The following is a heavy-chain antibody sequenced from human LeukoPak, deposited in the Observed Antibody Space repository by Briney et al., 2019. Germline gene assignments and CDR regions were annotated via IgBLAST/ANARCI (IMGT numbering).Heavy chain of an antibody. CDR3: ARHYYDFWSGYHFDY. CDR2: IYYSGST. CDR1: CGSISSSSYY. V-gene: IGHV4-39*01. Sequence: SETLSLTCTVSCGSISSSSYYWGWIRQPPGKGLEWIGSIYYSGSTYYNPSLKSRVTISVDTSKSQFSLKLSSVTAADTAVYYCARHYYDFWSGYHFDYWGQGTLVTVSS. D-gene: IGHD3-3*01. J-gene: IGHJ4*02.